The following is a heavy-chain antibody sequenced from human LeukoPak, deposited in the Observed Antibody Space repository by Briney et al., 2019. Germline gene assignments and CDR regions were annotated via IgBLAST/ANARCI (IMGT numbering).Heavy chain of an antibody. CDR2: IKRKTDGCTT. D-gene: IGHD3-3*01. J-gene: IGHJ6*02. CDR1: GFTFSNAW. V-gene: IGHV3-15*01. CDR3: TTESYDFWSGGDYYYGMDV. Sequence: GGSLRLSCGASGFTFSNAWMSWVRQAPGKGLEWVGRIKRKTDGCTTDYAAPVKDRFSISRDDSNNTLYLQMNSLKTEDTAVYYCTTESYDFWSGGDYYYGMDVWGQGTTVTVSS.